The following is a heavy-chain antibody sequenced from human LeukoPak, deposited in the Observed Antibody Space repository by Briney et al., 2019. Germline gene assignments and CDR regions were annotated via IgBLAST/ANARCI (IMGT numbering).Heavy chain of an antibody. D-gene: IGHD1-26*01. CDR2: TQYRRAI. CDR1: CGSLRRKNYF. Sequence: PLGTPSLPPTFPCGSLRRKNYFWGWVRQPPRKGPPWNWSTQYRRAIYHNPSLKGRASISMDTSTNQFSLNVIAVTAADTAVYYCARQSSGSYWEHYFDYWGQGTLVTVSS. J-gene: IGHJ4*02. V-gene: IGHV4-39*01. CDR3: ARQSSGSYWEHYFDY.